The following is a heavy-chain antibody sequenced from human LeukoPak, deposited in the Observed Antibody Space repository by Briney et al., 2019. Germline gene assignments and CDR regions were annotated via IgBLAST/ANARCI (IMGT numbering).Heavy chain of an antibody. J-gene: IGHJ4*02. CDR3: ARDKEAAVDFWSGYYPL. CDR1: GFIFSSYW. D-gene: IGHD3-3*01. Sequence: GGSLRLSCAASGFIFSSYWMGWVRQAPGKGLEWVTNIKRDGSERYYEDSVKGRFTISRDNAQNSLYLQINGLRDEDTAVYYCARDKEAAVDFWSGYYPLWGQGTLVTVSS. V-gene: IGHV3-7*01. CDR2: IKRDGSER.